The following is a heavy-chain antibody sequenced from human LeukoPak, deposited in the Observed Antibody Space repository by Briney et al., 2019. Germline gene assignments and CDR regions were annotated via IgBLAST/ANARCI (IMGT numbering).Heavy chain of an antibody. CDR3: ASNYYDSSGYLSGGAFDI. Sequence: SGTLSLTCAVSGGSISSSNWWSWVRQPPGKGLEGIGEIYHSGSTNYNPSLKSRVTISVDKSKNQFSLKLSSVTAADTAVYYCASNYYDSSGYLSGGAFDIWGQGTMVTVSS. CDR2: IYHSGST. J-gene: IGHJ3*02. D-gene: IGHD3-22*01. V-gene: IGHV4-4*02. CDR1: GGSISSSNW.